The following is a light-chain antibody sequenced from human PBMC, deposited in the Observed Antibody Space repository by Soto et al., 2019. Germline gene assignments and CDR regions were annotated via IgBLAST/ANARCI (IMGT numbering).Light chain of an antibody. J-gene: IGKJ4*01. Sequence: DIQMTQSPSSLSASVGDRVTITCRASQSISSYLNWYQQRPGKAPNNLIYAASRLQSGVPSRFSGRGSGTDFPLTISNLQPEDVATYYCQQSYGSPLTFGGGTKVEIK. CDR2: AAS. CDR1: QSISSY. CDR3: QQSYGSPLT. V-gene: IGKV1-39*01.